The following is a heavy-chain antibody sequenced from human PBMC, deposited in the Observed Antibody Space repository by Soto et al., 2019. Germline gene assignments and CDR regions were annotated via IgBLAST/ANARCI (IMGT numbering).Heavy chain of an antibody. CDR3: TRGGSDPWSGPFDQ. Sequence: QLQLQESGPGLVKPSETLSLTCTVSGGSISPYSCNWIRQTAGKGLEWIGRVYTSGNVNYNPSLKSRVTMSVDTSKNQFSLKLTSVTAADTAVYYCTRGGSDPWSGPFDQWGQGTLVTVSS. CDR2: VYTSGNV. J-gene: IGHJ4*02. D-gene: IGHD3-3*01. V-gene: IGHV4-4*07. CDR1: GGSISPYS.